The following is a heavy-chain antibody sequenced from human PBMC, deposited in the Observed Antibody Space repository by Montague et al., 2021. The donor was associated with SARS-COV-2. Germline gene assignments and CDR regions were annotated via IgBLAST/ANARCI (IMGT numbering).Heavy chain of an antibody. CDR3: SRGRYGLDGFDI. CDR2: IYYSGST. Sequence: SETLSLTCTVSGGSISSYYWSWIRQPPGKGLEWIGYIYYSGSTNYNPSLKSRVTTSLDTSKNQFSLKLNSLTAADTAVYYCSRGRYGLDGFDIWGQGTMVTVSS. CDR1: GGSISSYY. D-gene: IGHD3-10*01. V-gene: IGHV4-59*01. J-gene: IGHJ3*02.